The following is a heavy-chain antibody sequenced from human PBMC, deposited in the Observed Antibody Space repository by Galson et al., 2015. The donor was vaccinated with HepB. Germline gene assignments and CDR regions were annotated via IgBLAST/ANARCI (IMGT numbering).Heavy chain of an antibody. V-gene: IGHV3-21*01. Sequence: SLRLSCAASGFTFSSYSMNWVRQAPGKGLEWVSSISSSSSYIYYADSVKGRFTISRDNAKNSLYLQMNSLRAEDTAVYYCARAEVATIKGWFDPWGQGTLVTVSS. CDR2: ISSSSSYI. CDR3: ARAEVATIKGWFDP. D-gene: IGHD5-24*01. J-gene: IGHJ5*02. CDR1: GFTFSSYS.